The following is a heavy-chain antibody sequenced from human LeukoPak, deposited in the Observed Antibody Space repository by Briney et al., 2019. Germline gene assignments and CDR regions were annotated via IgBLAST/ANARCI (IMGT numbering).Heavy chain of an antibody. J-gene: IGHJ4*02. Sequence: GGSLRLSCAASGFTFSSYAMSWVRQAPGKGLEWVSAISGSGGSTYYADSVKGRFTISRDNSKNTLYLQMNSLRAEDTAVYYCAKDQKDIVVVPPAHLVYWGQGTLVTVSS. D-gene: IGHD2-2*01. CDR2: ISGSGGST. CDR3: AKDQKDIVVVPPAHLVY. V-gene: IGHV3-23*01. CDR1: GFTFSSYA.